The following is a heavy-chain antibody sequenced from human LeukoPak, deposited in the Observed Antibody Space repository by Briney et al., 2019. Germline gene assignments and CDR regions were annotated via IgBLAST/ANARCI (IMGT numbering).Heavy chain of an antibody. CDR2: ISGSGGST. CDR3: AKDAFRMVRGLSPFDY. CDR1: GFTFSSYA. Sequence: GGSLRLSCAASGFTFSSYAMSWVRQAPGKGLEWVSAISGSGGSTYYADSVKGRFTISRDNSKNTLYLQMNSLRAEDTAVYYCAKDAFRMVRGLSPFDYWGQGTLVTVSS. D-gene: IGHD3-10*01. V-gene: IGHV3-23*01. J-gene: IGHJ4*02.